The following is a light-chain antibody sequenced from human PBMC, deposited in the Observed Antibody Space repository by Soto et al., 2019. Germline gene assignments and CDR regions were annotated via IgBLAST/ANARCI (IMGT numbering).Light chain of an antibody. Sequence: EIVVTQVPGTQAMYRGERGSLSGRARESVSSNYFAWYHQKPGQPPRLLIYGASSRATGIPDRFSGSGSETDFTLTISLLEPEDFAVYYCPQYGSSLTFGQGTKVDIK. J-gene: IGKJ2*01. CDR1: ESVSSNY. CDR3: PQYGSSLT. V-gene: IGKV3-20*01. CDR2: GAS.